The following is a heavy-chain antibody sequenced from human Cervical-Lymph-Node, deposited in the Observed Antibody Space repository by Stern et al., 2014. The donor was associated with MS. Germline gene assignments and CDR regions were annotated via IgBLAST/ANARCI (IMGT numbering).Heavy chain of an antibody. Sequence: VQLVESGAEVKKPGASVKVSCKASGYTFTGYYMHWVRQAPGQGLEWMGWINPNSGGTNYAQKFQGWVTMTRDTSISTAYMELSRLRSDDTAVYYCARAYYDSSGSMYYFDYWGQGTLVTVSS. CDR1: GYTFTGYY. CDR2: INPNSGGT. D-gene: IGHD3-22*01. V-gene: IGHV1-2*04. J-gene: IGHJ4*02. CDR3: ARAYYDSSGSMYYFDY.